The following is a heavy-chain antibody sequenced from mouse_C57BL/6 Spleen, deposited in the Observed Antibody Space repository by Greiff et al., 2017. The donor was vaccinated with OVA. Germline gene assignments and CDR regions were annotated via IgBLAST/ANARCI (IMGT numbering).Heavy chain of an antibody. CDR2: ISDGGSYT. CDR1: GFTFRSYA. J-gene: IGHJ2*01. CDR3: EREYGSSYLDY. V-gene: IGHV5-4*01. Sequence: EVQLQESGGGLVKPGGSLKLPCAASGFTFRSYAMSGVRQTPEKRLDWVATISDGGSYTYYPDNVKGRVTISRAKAKNNLYLQMSHLKSEDTARYYCEREYGSSYLDYWGQGTTLTVSS. D-gene: IGHD1-1*01.